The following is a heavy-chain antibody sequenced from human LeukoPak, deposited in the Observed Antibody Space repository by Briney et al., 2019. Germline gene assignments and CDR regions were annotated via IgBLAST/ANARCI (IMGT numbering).Heavy chain of an antibody. V-gene: IGHV3-20*04. CDR2: LNRNGGST. CDR3: ATHSYYYGSGSYPHYLDY. Sequence: GGSLRLSCAASGFTFDDNGMSWVRQAPGKGLEWVSGLNRNGGSTGYADSVKGRFTISRDNAKNSLYLQMNSLRVEDTALYYCATHSYYYGSGSYPHYLDYWGRGTLVTVSA. CDR1: GFTFDDNG. D-gene: IGHD3-10*01. J-gene: IGHJ4*02.